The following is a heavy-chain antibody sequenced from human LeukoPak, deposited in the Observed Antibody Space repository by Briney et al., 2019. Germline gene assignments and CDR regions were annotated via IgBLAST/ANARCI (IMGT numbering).Heavy chain of an antibody. V-gene: IGHV1-2*02. D-gene: IGHD5-24*01. CDR1: GYTFTGYY. Sequence: ASVKVSCKASGYTFTGYYMRWVRQAPGQGLEWMGWINPNTGGTDYTQKFQGRVTMTRDTSISTAYMELSRLRSDDTAVYYCARIGYNHYFDYWGQGTLVTVSS. J-gene: IGHJ4*02. CDR3: ARIGYNHYFDY. CDR2: INPNTGGT.